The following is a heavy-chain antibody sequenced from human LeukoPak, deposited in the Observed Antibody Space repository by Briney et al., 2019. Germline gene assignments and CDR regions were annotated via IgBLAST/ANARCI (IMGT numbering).Heavy chain of an antibody. Sequence: PGGSLRLSCAASGFTFSSYEMNWVRQAPGKGLEWVSYISSSGSTIYYADSVKGRFTISRDNAKNSLYLQMNSLRDEDTAVYFCARVLSGTYYVFDYWGQGTLVTVSS. CDR1: GFTFSSYE. D-gene: IGHD1-26*01. J-gene: IGHJ4*02. CDR3: ARVLSGTYYVFDY. V-gene: IGHV3-48*03. CDR2: ISSSGSTI.